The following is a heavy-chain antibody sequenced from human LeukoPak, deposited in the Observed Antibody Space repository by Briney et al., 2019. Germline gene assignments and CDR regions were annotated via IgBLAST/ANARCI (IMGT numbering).Heavy chain of an antibody. CDR3: TTSQTDCGGSCYVD. Sequence: PGGSLRLSCAASGFTFSSYSMNWVRQAPGKGLEWVGFVRSKIYGGTTEYAASVKGRFTISRDDSKSIAYLQMNSLKTEDTAVYYCTTSQTDCGGSCYVDWGQGTLVTVSS. CDR1: GFTFSSYS. J-gene: IGHJ4*02. D-gene: IGHD2-15*01. CDR2: VRSKIYGGTT. V-gene: IGHV3-49*04.